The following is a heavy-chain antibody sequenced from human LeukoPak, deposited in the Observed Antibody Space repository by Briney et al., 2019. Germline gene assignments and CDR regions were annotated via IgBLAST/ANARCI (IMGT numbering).Heavy chain of an antibody. J-gene: IGHJ3*01. V-gene: IGHV4-4*07. Sequence: PSETLSLTCTVSGGSISSYYWTWIRQPPGKGLEWIGGIYITGSTNYNPYLKRRVTMSVDTSKNQFSLRLSSVTAADTAVYYCARGRIVETSYDASDVWGLGTMVTVSS. CDR1: GGSISSYY. CDR2: IYITGST. D-gene: IGHD1-26*01. CDR3: ARGRIVETSYDASDV.